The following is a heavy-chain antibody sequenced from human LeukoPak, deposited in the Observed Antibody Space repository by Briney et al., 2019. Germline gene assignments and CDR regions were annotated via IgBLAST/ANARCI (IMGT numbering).Heavy chain of an antibody. J-gene: IGHJ4*02. CDR1: GYSFTTNW. D-gene: IGHD6-13*01. CDR2: IFPGDSDT. Sequence: GESLKISCKGSGYSFTTNWIGWVRQMPGQGLEWMGIIFPGDSDTRYSPSFQGQVTISADKSISTAYLQWRSLKASDTAIYYCAKSSYRGAIAAAGVDYWGQGTLVTVSS. CDR3: AKSSYRGAIAAAGVDY. V-gene: IGHV5-51*01.